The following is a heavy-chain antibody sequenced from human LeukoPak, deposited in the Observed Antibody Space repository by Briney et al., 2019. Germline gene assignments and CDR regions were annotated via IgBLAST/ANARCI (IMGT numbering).Heavy chain of an antibody. CDR1: GGSISSNSYY. CDR3: ARYDYGDRYYFDY. Sequence: SETLSLTCAVSGGSISSNSYYWGWIRQPPGKGLEWIGSIYYSGSTYYNPSLKSRFTISVDTSKNRFSLKLSSVTAADTAVYYCARYDYGDRYYFDYWGQGTLVTVSS. CDR2: IYYSGST. V-gene: IGHV4-39*01. D-gene: IGHD4-17*01. J-gene: IGHJ4*02.